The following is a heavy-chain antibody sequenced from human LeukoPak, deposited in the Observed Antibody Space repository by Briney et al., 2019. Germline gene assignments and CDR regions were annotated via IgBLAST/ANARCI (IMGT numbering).Heavy chain of an antibody. Sequence: ASVKVSCKASGYTFTAYYIQWVRQAPGQGLEWMGTIRPGDTRTTYAQKFQGRVTMTWDMSTTTGYMELSSLRSEDTAVYYCVRGKSGGTCDYWGQGTLVTVSS. CDR3: VRGKSGGTCDY. D-gene: IGHD3-16*01. CDR1: GYTFTAYY. CDR2: IRPGDTRT. V-gene: IGHV1-46*01. J-gene: IGHJ4*02.